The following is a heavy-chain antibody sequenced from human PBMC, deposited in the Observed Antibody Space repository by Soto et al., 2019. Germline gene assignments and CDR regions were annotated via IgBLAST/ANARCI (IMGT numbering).Heavy chain of an antibody. CDR3: AKDYDFWSGCFDY. D-gene: IGHD3-3*01. Sequence: EVQLVESGGGLVQPGRSLRLSCAASGFTFDDYAMHCVRQAPRKGLEWVSGISWNSGTIGYADSVKGRFTISRDNAKNSLYLQMNSLRAEDTALYYCAKDYDFWSGCFDYWGQGTLVTVSS. J-gene: IGHJ4*02. V-gene: IGHV3-9*01. CDR1: GFTFDDYA. CDR2: ISWNSGTI.